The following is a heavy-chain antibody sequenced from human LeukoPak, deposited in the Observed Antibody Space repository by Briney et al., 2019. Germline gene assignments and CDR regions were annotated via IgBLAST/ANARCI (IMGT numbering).Heavy chain of an antibody. CDR3: AKDFDH. J-gene: IGHJ4*02. V-gene: IGHV3-23*01. Sequence: GGSLRLSCAASGFTFNNYAMSWVRQAPGKGLEWVSTISGSDDNTYYADSVKGRFTISRDISKNTLYLQMNSLRAHDTALYYCAKDFDHWGQGTLVTVSS. CDR2: ISGSDDNT. CDR1: GFTFNNYA.